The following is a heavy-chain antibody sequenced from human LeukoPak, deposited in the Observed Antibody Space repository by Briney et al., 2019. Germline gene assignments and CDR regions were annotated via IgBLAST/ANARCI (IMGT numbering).Heavy chain of an antibody. CDR2: IYTSGST. J-gene: IGHJ3*02. D-gene: IGHD2-2*01. CDR1: GDSISSYY. CDR3: AREDIVVVPAVIHAFDI. Sequence: SETLSLTCTVSGDSISSYYWSWIRQPAGKGLEWIGRIYTSGSTNYNPSLKSRVTMSVDTSKNQFSLKLSSVTAADTAVYYCAREDIVVVPAVIHAFDIWGQGTMVTVSS. V-gene: IGHV4-4*07.